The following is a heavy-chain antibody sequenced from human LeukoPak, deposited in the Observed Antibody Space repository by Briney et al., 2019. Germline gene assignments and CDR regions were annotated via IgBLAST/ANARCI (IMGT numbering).Heavy chain of an antibody. Sequence: ASVKVSCKASGGTFSSYAISWVRQAPGQGLEWMGGIIPIFGTANYAQEFQGRVTITADESTSTAYMELSSLRSEDTAVYYCAKTGYSSSWYWFDPWGQGTLVTVSS. D-gene: IGHD6-13*01. CDR2: IIPIFGTA. CDR1: GGTFSSYA. CDR3: AKTGYSSSWYWFDP. J-gene: IGHJ5*02. V-gene: IGHV1-69*01.